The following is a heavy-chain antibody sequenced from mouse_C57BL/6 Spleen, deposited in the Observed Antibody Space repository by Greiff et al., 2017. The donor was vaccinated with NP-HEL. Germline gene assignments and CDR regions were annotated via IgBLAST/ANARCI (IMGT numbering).Heavy chain of an antibody. CDR2: IYPGGGYT. CDR1: GYTFTNYW. D-gene: IGHD3-2*02. CDR3: ARGDSSGPFAY. J-gene: IGHJ3*01. V-gene: IGHV1-63*01. Sequence: QVQLQQSGAELVRPGTSVKMSCKASGYTFTNYWIGWAKQRPGHGLEWIGDIYPGGGYTNYNEKFKGKATLTADKSSSTAYMQVSSLTSEDSAIYYCARGDSSGPFAYWGQGTLVTVSA.